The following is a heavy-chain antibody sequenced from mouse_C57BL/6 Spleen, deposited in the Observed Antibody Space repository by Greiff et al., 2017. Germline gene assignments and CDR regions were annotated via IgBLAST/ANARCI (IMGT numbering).Heavy chain of an antibody. CDR2: IYPGDGDT. D-gene: IGHD2-1*01. J-gene: IGHJ1*03. Sequence: VQLQESGPELVKPGASVKISCKASGYAFSSSWMNWVKQRPGKGLEWIGRIYPGDGDTNYNGKFKGKATLTADKSSSTAYMQLSSLTSEDSAVYFCARPLYYGNYVGYFDVWGTGTTVTVSS. V-gene: IGHV1-82*01. CDR3: ARPLYYGNYVGYFDV. CDR1: GYAFSSSW.